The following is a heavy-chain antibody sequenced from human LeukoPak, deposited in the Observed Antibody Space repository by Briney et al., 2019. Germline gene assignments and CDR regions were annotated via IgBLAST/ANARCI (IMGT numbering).Heavy chain of an antibody. Sequence: ASVKVSCKASGYTFTGYYMHWVRQAPGQGLEWMGWINPNSGGTNYAQKFQGWVTMTRDTSISTAYMELSRLRSDDTAVYYCARGWRPGIVGATTLYYYGMDVWDQGTTVTVSS. CDR1: GYTFTGYY. J-gene: IGHJ6*02. V-gene: IGHV1-2*04. CDR3: ARGWRPGIVGATTLYYYGMDV. CDR2: INPNSGGT. D-gene: IGHD1-26*01.